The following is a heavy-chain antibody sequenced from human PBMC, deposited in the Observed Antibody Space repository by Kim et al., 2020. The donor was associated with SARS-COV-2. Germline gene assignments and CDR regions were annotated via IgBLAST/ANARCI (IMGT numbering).Heavy chain of an antibody. CDR3: AKDYSGDYVPDAFDI. V-gene: IGHV3-23*01. CDR1: GFAFRNYA. Sequence: GGSLRLSCAASGFAFRNYAMSWVRQAPGEGLEWVSTISGDGASTYYADSVKGRFAISRDNSNNTLYLQVNSLRAEDTAIYYCAKDYSGDYVPDAFDIWGQGKMVTASS. J-gene: IGHJ3*02. D-gene: IGHD4-17*01. CDR2: ISGDGAST.